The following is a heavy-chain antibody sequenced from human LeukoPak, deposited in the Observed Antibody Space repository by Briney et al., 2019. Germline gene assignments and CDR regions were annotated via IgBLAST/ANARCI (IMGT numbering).Heavy chain of an antibody. Sequence: SETLSLTCTVSGGSISSYYWSWIRQPPGKGLEWIGYIYTSGSTNYNPSLKSRVTISVDTSKNQFSLKLSSVTAADTAVYYCARDSGSYHDIDYWGQGTLVTVSS. J-gene: IGHJ4*02. CDR2: IYTSGST. D-gene: IGHD1-26*01. CDR3: ARDSGSYHDIDY. CDR1: GGSISSYY. V-gene: IGHV4-4*09.